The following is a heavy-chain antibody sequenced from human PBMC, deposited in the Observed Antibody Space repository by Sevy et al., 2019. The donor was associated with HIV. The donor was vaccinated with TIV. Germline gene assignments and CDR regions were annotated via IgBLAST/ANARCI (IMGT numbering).Heavy chain of an antibody. V-gene: IGHV3-21*06. J-gene: IGHJ4*02. Sequence: GGSLRLSCAASEFTFSSYNMNWVRQAPGKGLEWVSSISGSSNYIYYAESVKGRFRISRDYVKDTLYLQMNSLRADDTAVYYCARGPPDGSYDYFDYWGQGTLVTVSS. CDR3: ARGPPDGSYDYFDY. CDR2: ISGSSNYI. D-gene: IGHD1-26*01. CDR1: EFTFSSYN.